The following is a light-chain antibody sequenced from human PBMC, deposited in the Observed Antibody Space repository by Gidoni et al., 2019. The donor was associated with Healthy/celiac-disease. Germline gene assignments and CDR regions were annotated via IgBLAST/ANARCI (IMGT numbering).Light chain of an antibody. Sequence: PGERATLSCRASQSVSSYLAWYQQKPGQAPRLLIYGASNRATGIPARFSGSGSGTDFTLTISSLEPEDFAVYYCQQRSNWPPLTFGGGTKVEIK. J-gene: IGKJ4*01. V-gene: IGKV3-11*01. CDR3: QQRSNWPPLT. CDR1: QSVSSY. CDR2: GAS.